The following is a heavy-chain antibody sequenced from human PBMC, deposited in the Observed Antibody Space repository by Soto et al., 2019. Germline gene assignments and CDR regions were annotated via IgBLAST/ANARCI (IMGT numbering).Heavy chain of an antibody. CDR2: ISGSGGST. D-gene: IGHD2-8*01. J-gene: IGHJ3*02. Sequence: HGGSLKLSCAASGVTFSSYAVSWVRQAPGKGLEWVSAISGSGGSTYYADSVKGRFTISRDNSKNTLYLQMNSLRAEDTAVYYCAKPIFFNEEDAFDIWGQGTMVTVSS. CDR1: GVTFSSYA. V-gene: IGHV3-23*01. CDR3: AKPIFFNEEDAFDI.